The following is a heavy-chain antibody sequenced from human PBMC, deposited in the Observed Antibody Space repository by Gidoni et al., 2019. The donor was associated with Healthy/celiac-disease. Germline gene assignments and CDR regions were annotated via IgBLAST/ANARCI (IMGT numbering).Heavy chain of an antibody. Sequence: EVQLVEFGGGLVQPGGSLRLSCAASGFTCSSNWMHWVRQAPGKGRVWVSRINSDGSSTSYADSVKGRFTISRDNAKNTLYLQMNSLRAEDTAVYYCAREGGYSGYDKDYWGQGTLVTVSS. CDR3: AREGGYSGYDKDY. CDR2: INSDGSST. V-gene: IGHV3-74*01. CDR1: GFTCSSNW. D-gene: IGHD5-12*01. J-gene: IGHJ4*02.